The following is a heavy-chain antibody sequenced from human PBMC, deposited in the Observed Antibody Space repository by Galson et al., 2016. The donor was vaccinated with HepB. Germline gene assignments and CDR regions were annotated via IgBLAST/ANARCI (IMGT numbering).Heavy chain of an antibody. CDR1: WFTFSTNA. CDR3: ANQHTTGWYSCLTH. J-gene: IGHJ4*02. D-gene: IGHD6-19*01. Sequence: SLRLSCAASWFTFSTNAMNWVRQAPGKGLGGGSGICDSWGSTFYADPLKGRFTISRDNSKNTLYLQMNSLRAEDTAIYYCANQHTTGWYSCLTHWGQGTLVTVSS. V-gene: IGHV3-23*01. CDR2: ICDSWGST.